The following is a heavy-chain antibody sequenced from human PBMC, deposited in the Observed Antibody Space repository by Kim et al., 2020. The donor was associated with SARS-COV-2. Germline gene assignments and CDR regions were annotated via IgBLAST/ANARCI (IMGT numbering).Heavy chain of an antibody. D-gene: IGHD6-25*01. CDR2: INSKTDGATT. J-gene: IGHJ1*01. CDR3: TSHGS. V-gene: IGHV3-15*01. Sequence: GGSLRLSCAASGFTVSNARVTWVRQAPGKGLEWVGHINSKTDGATTDYAAPVKVSITISGADYKNTMFLHMISPKTEATGVYYCTSHGSWGKDTLVTVSS. CDR1: GFTVSNAR.